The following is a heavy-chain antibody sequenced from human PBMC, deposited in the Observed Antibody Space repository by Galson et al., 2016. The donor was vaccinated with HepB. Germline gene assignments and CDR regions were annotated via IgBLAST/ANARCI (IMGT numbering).Heavy chain of an antibody. J-gene: IGHJ4*02. CDR3: ASENSRGWLDF. CDR2: ISSGSSTT. CDR1: GFTFSNYG. V-gene: IGHV3-48*02. D-gene: IGHD6-19*01. Sequence: SLRLSCAASGFTFSNYGMHWVRQAPGKGLEWVSYISSGSSTTLYTESVKGRFAISRDNAKKSVYLQMNSLRDEDTAVYYCASENSRGWLDFWGQGTLVTVSS.